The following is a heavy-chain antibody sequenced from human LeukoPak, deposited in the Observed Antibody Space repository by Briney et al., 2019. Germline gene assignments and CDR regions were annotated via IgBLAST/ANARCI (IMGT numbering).Heavy chain of an antibody. CDR3: ATKEIY. Sequence: PSETLSLTCTVSGGSISSSSYYWGWVRQAPGKGLEWVSSISSSSSYIYYADSVKGRFTISRDNAKNSLYLQMNSLRAEDTAVYYCATKEIYWGQGTLVTVSS. V-gene: IGHV3-21*01. CDR1: GGSISSSSYY. D-gene: IGHD5-24*01. CDR2: ISSSSSYI. J-gene: IGHJ4*02.